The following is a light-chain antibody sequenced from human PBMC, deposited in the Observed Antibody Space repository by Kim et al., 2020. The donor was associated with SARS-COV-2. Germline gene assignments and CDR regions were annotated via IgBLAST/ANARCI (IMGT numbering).Light chain of an antibody. CDR3: QQYGSSPLLT. Sequence: PGEKATHSCRASQSVSRSYLSWYQQKPGQAPRLLIYGASTRAAGIPDRFSGSESGTDFTLTISRLEPEDFAVYYCQQYGSSPLLTFGGGTKVDIK. V-gene: IGKV3-20*01. CDR2: GAS. CDR1: QSVSRSY. J-gene: IGKJ4*01.